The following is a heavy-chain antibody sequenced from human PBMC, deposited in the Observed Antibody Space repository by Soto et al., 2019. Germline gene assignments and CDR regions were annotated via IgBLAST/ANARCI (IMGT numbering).Heavy chain of an antibody. CDR2: IYYSGST. J-gene: IGHJ5*02. CDR1: GGSISSYY. V-gene: IGHV4-59*01. D-gene: IGHD1-7*01. CDR3: ARARAKGITGTTRWFDP. Sequence: SETLSLTCTVSGGSISSYYWSWIRQPPGKGLEWIGYIYYSGSTNYNPSLKSRVTISVDTSKNQFSLKLSSVTAADTAVYYCARARAKGITGTTRWFDPWGQGTLVTVSS.